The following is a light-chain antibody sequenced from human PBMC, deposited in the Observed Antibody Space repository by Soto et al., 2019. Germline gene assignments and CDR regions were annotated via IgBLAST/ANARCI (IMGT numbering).Light chain of an antibody. J-gene: IGKJ2*01. V-gene: IGKV1-9*01. CDR3: QQINSWPYT. CDR2: AAS. CDR1: RAISNY. Sequence: DIQLTQSPSFLSASVGDRVTITCRASRAISNYLAWYQQKPGKAPKLPIYAASTLQSGVTARFSGSGSGTEFTLTIGSLQPEDFATYYCQQINSWPYTFGQGTKLEIK.